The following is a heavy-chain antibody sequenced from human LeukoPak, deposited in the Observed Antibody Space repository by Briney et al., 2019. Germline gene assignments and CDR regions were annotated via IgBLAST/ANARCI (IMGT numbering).Heavy chain of an antibody. CDR1: GFTFSSYW. CDR2: IKQDGSEK. V-gene: IGHV3-7*02. CDR3: ATNLNYDREFDY. Sequence: GGSLRLSCAASGFTFSSYWMSWVRQAPGKGLEWVGNIKQDGSEKYYVDSVKGRFTISRDNAKNSLYLQMNSLRAEDTAVYYCATNLNYDREFDYWGQGTLVTVSS. D-gene: IGHD3-22*01. J-gene: IGHJ4*02.